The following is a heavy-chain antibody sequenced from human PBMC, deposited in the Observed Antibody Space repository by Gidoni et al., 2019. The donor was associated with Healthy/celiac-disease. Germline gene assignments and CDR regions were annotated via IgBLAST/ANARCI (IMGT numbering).Heavy chain of an antibody. D-gene: IGHD3-10*01. V-gene: IGHV3-66*02. CDR3: ARGLDNYYGSGSYFSSGMDV. Sequence: EVQLVESGGGLVQPGGSLRLSCAASGFTVRSNYMSWVRQAPGKGLEWVSVIYSGGSTYYADSVKGRFTISRDNSKNTLYLQMNSLRAEDTAVYYCARGLDNYYGSGSYFSSGMDVWGQGTTVTVSS. CDR1: GFTVRSNY. CDR2: IYSGGST. J-gene: IGHJ6*02.